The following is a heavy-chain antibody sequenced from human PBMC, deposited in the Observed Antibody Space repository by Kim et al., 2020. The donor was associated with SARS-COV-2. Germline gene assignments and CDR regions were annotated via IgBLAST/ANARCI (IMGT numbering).Heavy chain of an antibody. CDR1: GGSFSGYY. CDR3: ARGYDFWSGYYSLSWFDP. CDR2: INHSGST. Sequence: SETLSLTCAVYGGSFSGYYWSWIRQPPGKGLEWIGEINHSGSTNYNPSLKSRVTISVDTSKNQFSLKLSSVTAADTAVYYCARGYDFWSGYYSLSWFDPWGQGTLVTVSS. D-gene: IGHD3-3*01. V-gene: IGHV4-34*01. J-gene: IGHJ5*02.